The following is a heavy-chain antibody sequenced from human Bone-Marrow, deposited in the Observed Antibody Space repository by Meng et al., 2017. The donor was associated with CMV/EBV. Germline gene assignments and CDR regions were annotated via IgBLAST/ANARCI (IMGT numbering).Heavy chain of an antibody. CDR3: AKDGYCSSTSCYTWPLYYYYYGMDV. V-gene: IGHV3-43D*03. Sequence: GESLKISCAASGFTFDDYAMHWVRQAPGKGLEWVSLISWDGGSTYYADSVKGRFTISRDNSKNSLYLQMNSLRAEDTALYYCAKDGYCSSTSCYTWPLYYYYYGMDVWGPGTTVTVSS. CDR2: ISWDGGST. J-gene: IGHJ6*02. D-gene: IGHD2-2*02. CDR1: GFTFDDYA.